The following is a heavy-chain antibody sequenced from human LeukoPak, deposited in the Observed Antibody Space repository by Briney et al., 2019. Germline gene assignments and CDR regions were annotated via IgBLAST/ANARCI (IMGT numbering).Heavy chain of an antibody. V-gene: IGHV3-30*04. J-gene: IGHJ4*02. CDR3: ARGGYGDYRTTFDY. CDR2: ISYDGSNK. Sequence: GFLRLSCAATGIPFSSYAKHLVRQAPGKGLEWVEVISYDGSNKYYADSVKGRFTISRDNSKSTLYLQMNSLRAEDTAVYYCARGGYGDYRTTFDYWGQGTLVTVSS. D-gene: IGHD4-17*01. CDR1: GIPFSSYA.